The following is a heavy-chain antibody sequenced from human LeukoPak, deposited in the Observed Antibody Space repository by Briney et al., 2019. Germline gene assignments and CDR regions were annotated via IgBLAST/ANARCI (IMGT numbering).Heavy chain of an antibody. Sequence: PGGSLKLSCEGSGFKFVSYWMSWVRQAPERGLEWVANIKQDGSEKYYAGSVRGRFTISRDNANDSLYLQMNSLRAEDTAVYYCARDWVRSHCTDWGQETLVTVSS. CDR2: IKQDGSEK. CDR3: ARDWVRSHCTD. V-gene: IGHV3-7*01. J-gene: IGHJ4*02. CDR1: GFKFVSYW. D-gene: IGHD3-10*01.